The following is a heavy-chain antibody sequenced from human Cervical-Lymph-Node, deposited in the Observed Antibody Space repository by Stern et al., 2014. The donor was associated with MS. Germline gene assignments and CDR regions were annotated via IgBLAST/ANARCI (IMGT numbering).Heavy chain of an antibody. CDR3: AKDMVGYCSSTSCLYGYGMDV. CDR2: ISWNRGSI. J-gene: IGHJ6*02. D-gene: IGHD2-2*01. Sequence: VQLVESGGGLVQPGRSLRLSCAASGFTFDDYAMHWVRQAPGKRLAWVSGISWNRGSIGYADSVKGRFTISRDNAKNSLYLQMNSLRAEDTALYYCAKDMVGYCSSTSCLYGYGMDVWGQGTTVTVSS. CDR1: GFTFDDYA. V-gene: IGHV3-9*01.